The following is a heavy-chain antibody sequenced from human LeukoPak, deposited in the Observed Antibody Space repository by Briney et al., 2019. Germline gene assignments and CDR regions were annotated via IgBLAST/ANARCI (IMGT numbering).Heavy chain of an antibody. V-gene: IGHV3-21*01. CDR1: GFTFTRYS. Sequence: TGGSLRLSCAASGFTFTRYSMNWVRQAPGKGLEWVSYITTSSQVYYADSVKGRFSISRDNAKNSLYLQMDSLRAEDTAVYYCASIWSGSLDYWGQGTLVTVSS. CDR3: ASIWSGSLDY. CDR2: ITTSSQV. J-gene: IGHJ4*02. D-gene: IGHD3-3*01.